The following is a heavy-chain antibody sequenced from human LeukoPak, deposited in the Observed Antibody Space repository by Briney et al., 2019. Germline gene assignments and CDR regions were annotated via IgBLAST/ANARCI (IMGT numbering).Heavy chain of an antibody. D-gene: IGHD3-22*01. CDR3: ARATNYYYDSSGYAPDFDY. CDR2: ISGSGGST. Sequence: GGSLRLSCAASGFTFSNYAMSWVRQAPGKGLEWVSAISGSGGSTYYADSVKGRFTISRDNSKNTLYLQMNSLRAEDTAVYYCARATNYYYDSSGYAPDFDYWGQGTLVTVSS. CDR1: GFTFSNYA. J-gene: IGHJ4*02. V-gene: IGHV3-23*01.